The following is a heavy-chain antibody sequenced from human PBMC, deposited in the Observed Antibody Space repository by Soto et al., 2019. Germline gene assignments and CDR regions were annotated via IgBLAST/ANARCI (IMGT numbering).Heavy chain of an antibody. CDR2: INAGNGNT. CDR1: GYTFTSYA. CDR3: ARDLRYFDWLSIDYYGMDV. J-gene: IGHJ6*02. D-gene: IGHD3-9*01. V-gene: IGHV1-3*01. Sequence: ASVKVSCKASGYTFTSYAMHWVRQAPGQRLEWMGWINAGNGNTKYSQKFQGRVTITRDTSASTAYMELSSLRSEDTAVYYCARDLRYFDWLSIDYYGMDVWGQGTTVTVSS.